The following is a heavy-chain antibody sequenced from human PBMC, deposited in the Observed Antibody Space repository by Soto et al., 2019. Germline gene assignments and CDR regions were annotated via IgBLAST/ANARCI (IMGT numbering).Heavy chain of an antibody. J-gene: IGHJ4*02. V-gene: IGHV5-51*01. Sequence: PGESLKISCEGSGFSFSSYYIGWVRQMPGKGLEWMGIIYPGDSDTRYSPSFQGQVTISADKSISTAYLQWSSLKASDTAMYYCARLGSGDPPPFDYWGQGTLVTVSS. CDR1: GFSFSSYY. CDR2: IYPGDSDT. D-gene: IGHD2-21*02. CDR3: ARLGSGDPPPFDY.